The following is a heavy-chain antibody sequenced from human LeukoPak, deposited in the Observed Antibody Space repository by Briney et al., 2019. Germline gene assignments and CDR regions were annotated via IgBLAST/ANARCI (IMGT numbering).Heavy chain of an antibody. J-gene: IGHJ4*02. CDR1: GFTFSSYE. CDR2: ISSSGSTI. V-gene: IGHV3-48*03. Sequence: GGSLRLSCAASGFTFSSYEMNWVRQAPGKGLEWVSYISSSGSTIYYADSVKGRFTISRDNAKNSLYLQMNSLRAEDTAVYYCARPKDDYGHFDHWGQGTLVTVSS. CDR3: ARPKDDYGHFDH. D-gene: IGHD4-17*01.